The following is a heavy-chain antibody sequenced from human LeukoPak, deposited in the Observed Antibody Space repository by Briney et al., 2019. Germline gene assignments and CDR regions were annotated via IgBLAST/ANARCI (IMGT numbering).Heavy chain of an antibody. D-gene: IGHD6-13*01. Sequence: GGSLRLSCAASGFTFSSYGMHWVRQAPGKGLEWVAVISYDGSNKYYADSVKGRFTISRDNSKNTLYLQMNSLRAEDTAVYYCAKDLTGIAAAGVDYWGQGTLVTVSS. CDR1: GFTFSSYG. V-gene: IGHV3-30*18. CDR2: ISYDGSNK. J-gene: IGHJ4*02. CDR3: AKDLTGIAAAGVDY.